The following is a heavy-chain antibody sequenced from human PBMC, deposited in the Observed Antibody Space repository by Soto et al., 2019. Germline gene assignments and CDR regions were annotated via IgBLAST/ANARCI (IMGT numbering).Heavy chain of an antibody. Sequence: GGSLRLSCAASGFTFSSYAMHWVRQAPGKGLEWVAVISYDGSNKYYADSVKGRFTISRDNSKNTLYLQMNSLRAEDTAVYYCARGIYCSGGSCSDFDYWGQGTLVTVSS. CDR3: ARGIYCSGGSCSDFDY. J-gene: IGHJ4*02. CDR2: ISYDGSNK. D-gene: IGHD2-15*01. V-gene: IGHV3-30-3*01. CDR1: GFTFSSYA.